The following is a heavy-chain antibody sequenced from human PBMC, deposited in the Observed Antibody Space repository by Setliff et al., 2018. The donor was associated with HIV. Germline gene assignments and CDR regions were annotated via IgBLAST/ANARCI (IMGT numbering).Heavy chain of an antibody. V-gene: IGHV4-34*01. CDR3: ARGRDWAKTGDF. Sequence: SETLSLTCAVSGVSFSGDYWSWVRQPPGEGLEWIAEVHPSGSINYDSSLKSRVAISVDTSNNQFSLTMTSVTAADTAVYYCARGRDWAKTGDFWGQGALVTSPQ. D-gene: IGHD3-9*01. CDR1: GVSFSGDY. J-gene: IGHJ4*02. CDR2: VHPSGSI.